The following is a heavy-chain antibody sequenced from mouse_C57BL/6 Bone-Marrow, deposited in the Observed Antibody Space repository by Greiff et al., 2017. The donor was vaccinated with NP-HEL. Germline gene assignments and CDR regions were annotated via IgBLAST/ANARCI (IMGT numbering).Heavy chain of an antibody. J-gene: IGHJ2*01. D-gene: IGHD4-1*01. CDR2: IYPGSGST. Sequence: QVQLQQPGAELVKPGASVKLSCKASGYTFTSYWITWVKQRPGQGLEWIGDIYPGSGSTNYNEKFKSKATLTVDTSSSTAYMQLSSLTSEDSAVYYCATEGGNRTGTGDYWGQGTTLTVSS. CDR3: ATEGGNRTGTGDY. CDR1: GYTFTSYW. V-gene: IGHV1-55*01.